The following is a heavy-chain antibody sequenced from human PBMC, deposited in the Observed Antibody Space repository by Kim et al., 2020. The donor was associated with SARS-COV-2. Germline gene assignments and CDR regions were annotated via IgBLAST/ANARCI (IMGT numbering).Heavy chain of an antibody. CDR3: AKDRGYAVAGWYYFDY. CDR2: ISYDGSNK. CDR1: GFTFSSYG. D-gene: IGHD6-19*01. J-gene: IGHJ4*02. V-gene: IGHV3-30*18. Sequence: LSLTCAASGFTFSSYGMHWVRQAPGKGLEWVAVISYDGSNKYYADSVKGRFTISRDNSKNTLYLQMNSLRAEDTAVYYCAKDRGYAVAGWYYFDYWGQGTLVTVSS.